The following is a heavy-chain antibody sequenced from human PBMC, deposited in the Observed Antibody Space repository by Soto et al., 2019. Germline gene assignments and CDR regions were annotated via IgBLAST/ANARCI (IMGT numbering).Heavy chain of an antibody. CDR1: GFSFSSYA. Sequence: EVQLLESGGDLVQPGGSLRLSCAASGFSFSSYAMSWVRQTPGKGLEWVSSISASSGTTYHADSVEGRFTISRDNXXNTLDLQMGSLSAEDTAVYYCAKEDYSSSLYCLDHWGQGTLVTVSS. CDR2: ISASSGTT. D-gene: IGHD6-13*01. CDR3: AKEDYSSSLYCLDH. J-gene: IGHJ4*02. V-gene: IGHV3-23*01.